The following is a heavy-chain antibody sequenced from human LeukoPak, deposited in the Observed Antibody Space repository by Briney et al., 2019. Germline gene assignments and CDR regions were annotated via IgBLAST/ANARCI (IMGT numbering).Heavy chain of an antibody. J-gene: IGHJ4*02. CDR2: ISSSSSYI. D-gene: IGHD3-22*01. V-gene: IGHV3-21*01. CDR1: GFTFSSYS. CDR3: ARERYYDSSGYYYPDY. Sequence: GGSLRLSCAASGFTFSSYSMNWVRQAPGKGLEWVSSISSSSSYIYYADSVKGRFTISRDNAENSLYLQMNSLRAEDTAVYYCARERYYDSSGYYYPDYWGQGTLVTVSS.